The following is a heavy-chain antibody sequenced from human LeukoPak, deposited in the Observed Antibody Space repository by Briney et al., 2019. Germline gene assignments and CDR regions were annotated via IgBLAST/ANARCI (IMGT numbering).Heavy chain of an antibody. J-gene: IGHJ4*02. CDR2: MKGDGSEI. CDR1: GFVFSTYW. CDR3: ARGPAWYSGSTVDY. D-gene: IGHD1-26*01. V-gene: IGHV3-7*01. Sequence: GGSLRLSCAASGFVFSTYWMMWARQAPGKGLEWVANMKGDGSEIHYVDSVKGRFTISRDNAKNLLYLQMNSLRAEDTAVYYCARGPAWYSGSTVDYWGQGTLVTVSS.